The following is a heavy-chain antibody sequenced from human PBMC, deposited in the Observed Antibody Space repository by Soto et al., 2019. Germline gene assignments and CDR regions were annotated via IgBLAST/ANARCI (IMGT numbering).Heavy chain of an antibody. CDR1: GFSFSGYE. Sequence: EVQMVESGGGLVQPGESLRLSCVASGFSFSGYEMNWVRQAPGKGLEWVAYITSSSGSTIYYADSVRGRFTISRDNARNLVYLQMNSLRAEDTAVYYCARGDYFYDMDVWGQGTTVTVSS. CDR2: ITSSSGSTI. V-gene: IGHV3-48*03. J-gene: IGHJ6*02. CDR3: ARGDYFYDMDV.